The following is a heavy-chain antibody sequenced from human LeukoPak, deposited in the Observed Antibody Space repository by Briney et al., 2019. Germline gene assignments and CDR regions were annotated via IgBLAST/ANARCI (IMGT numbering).Heavy chain of an antibody. CDR3: ARSGTYYRTFDF. CDR1: GGSISSGNYY. D-gene: IGHD1-26*01. J-gene: IGHJ4*02. CDR2: IYYSGST. Sequence: PSETLSLTCTVSGGSISSGNYYWNWIRQPPGKGLEWIGSIYYSGSTYYNPSLKSRVTVSVDTSKNQSSLKLSSVTATDTAVYYCARSGTYYRTFDFWGQGTLVTVSS. V-gene: IGHV4-39*01.